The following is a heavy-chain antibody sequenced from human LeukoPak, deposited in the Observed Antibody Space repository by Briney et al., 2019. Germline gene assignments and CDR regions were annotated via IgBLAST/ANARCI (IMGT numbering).Heavy chain of an antibody. Sequence: ASVKVSCKASGYTFTGYYMHWVRQAPGQGLEWMGIINPSGGSTSCAQKFQGRVTMTRDTSTSTVYMELSSLRSEDTAVYYCARRQPWGRDGYHGGFDYWGQGTLVTVSS. CDR3: ARRQPWGRDGYHGGFDY. J-gene: IGHJ4*02. D-gene: IGHD5-24*01. CDR2: INPSGGST. V-gene: IGHV1-46*01. CDR1: GYTFTGYY.